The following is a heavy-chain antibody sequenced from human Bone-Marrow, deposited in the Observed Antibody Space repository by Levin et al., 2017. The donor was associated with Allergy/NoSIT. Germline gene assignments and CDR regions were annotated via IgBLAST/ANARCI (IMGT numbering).Heavy chain of an antibody. Sequence: GESLKISCAASGFTFSSYSMNWVRQAPGKGLEWVSSISSSSSYIYYADSVKGRFTISRDNAKNSLYLQMNSLRAEDTAVYYCARAGAGSYYITWGQGTLVTVSS. D-gene: IGHD3-10*01. J-gene: IGHJ5*02. CDR1: GFTFSSYS. CDR2: ISSSSSYI. V-gene: IGHV3-21*01. CDR3: ARAGAGSYYIT.